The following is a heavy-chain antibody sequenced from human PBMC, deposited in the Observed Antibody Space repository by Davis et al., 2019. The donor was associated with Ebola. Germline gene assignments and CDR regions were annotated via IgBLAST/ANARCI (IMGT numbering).Heavy chain of an antibody. V-gene: IGHV5-51*01. Sequence: GESLKISCKDSGNSFTSHWIGWVRQMPGKGLDWMGIIYTGDSDTRYSPSFRGQVTFSVDRSIRTAYLHWNSLKASDTATYYCARQGTTSWDSWGQGTLVTVSS. D-gene: IGHD2-2*01. J-gene: IGHJ4*02. CDR3: ARQGTTSWDS. CDR1: GNSFTSHW. CDR2: IYTGDSDT.